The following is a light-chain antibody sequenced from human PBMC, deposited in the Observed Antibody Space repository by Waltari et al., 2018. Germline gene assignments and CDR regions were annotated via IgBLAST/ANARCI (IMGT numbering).Light chain of an antibody. Sequence: DIQMTQSPSTLSASVEDSVTITCRASQSVSNWLAWDQQKPGKAPRLLIFKASTLGSVGPPRFSGSGSGTEFTLTISSLQPDDFATYYCQQYKTYWGTFGQGTKLEIK. CDR2: KAS. J-gene: IGKJ2*02. V-gene: IGKV1-5*03. CDR1: QSVSNW. CDR3: QQYKTYWGT.